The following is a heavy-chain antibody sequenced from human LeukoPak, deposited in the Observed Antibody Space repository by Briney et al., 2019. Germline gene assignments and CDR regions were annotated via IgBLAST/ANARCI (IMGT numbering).Heavy chain of an antibody. D-gene: IGHD3-3*01. CDR2: INSGGSTI. CDR1: GFTFSSYD. J-gene: IGHJ4*02. Sequence: GGSLRLSCAASGFTFSSYDMNWVRQAPGKGLEYISYINSGGSTIYYADSVKGRFTISRDNAKNSLYLQMNSLRAEDTAVYYCARAESRYDFWSGYRPLDYWGQGTLVTVSS. CDR3: ARAESRYDFWSGYRPLDY. V-gene: IGHV3-48*03.